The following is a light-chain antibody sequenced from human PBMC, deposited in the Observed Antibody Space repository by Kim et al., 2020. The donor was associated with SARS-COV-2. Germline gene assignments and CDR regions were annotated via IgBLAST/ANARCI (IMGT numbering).Light chain of an antibody. CDR3: SSYTSSSNVV. V-gene: IGLV2-14*03. CDR1: SSDVGAYNY. CDR2: DVT. J-gene: IGLJ2*01. Sequence: QSITLSSPGASSDVGAYNYVSWYQQHPGKAPKLMIYDVTNRPSGVSNRFSGSKSGNTASLTISGLQAEDEADYYCSSYTSSSNVVFGGGTQLTVL.